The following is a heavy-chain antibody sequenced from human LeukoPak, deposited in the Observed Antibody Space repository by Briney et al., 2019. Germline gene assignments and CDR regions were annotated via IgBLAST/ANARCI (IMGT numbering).Heavy chain of an antibody. Sequence: PSETLSLTCTVSGDSINRHYWSWIRQTPGTGLEWIGYISYRGSTNYNPSLKSRVTMSVDTSNNQFSLRLSSVTAADTAVYYCATNAGPAAPDAIDIWGQGTIVIVSS. CDR2: ISYRGST. J-gene: IGHJ3*02. V-gene: IGHV4-59*08. CDR3: ATNAGPAAPDAIDI. CDR1: GDSINRHY. D-gene: IGHD2-2*01.